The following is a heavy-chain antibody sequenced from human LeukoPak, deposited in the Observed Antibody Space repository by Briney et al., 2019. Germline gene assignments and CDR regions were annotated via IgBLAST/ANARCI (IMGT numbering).Heavy chain of an antibody. CDR3: AKIVVPAAFYFYGMDV. V-gene: IGHV3-23*01. J-gene: IGHJ6*02. CDR1: GFTFSRYY. D-gene: IGHD2-2*01. Sequence: PGGSLRLSCAASGFTFSRYYMAWVRQTPGKGLEWVSGISGNGLKTFYADSVKGRFTISRDNSKKTVVLEMNNLRVEDSAIFYCAKIVVPAAFYFYGMDVWGPGTTVTVSS. CDR2: ISGNGLKT.